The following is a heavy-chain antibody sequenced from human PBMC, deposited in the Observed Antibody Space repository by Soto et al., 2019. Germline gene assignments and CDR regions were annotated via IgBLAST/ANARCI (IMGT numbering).Heavy chain of an antibody. D-gene: IGHD7-27*01. CDR2: INHSGST. V-gene: IGHV4-34*01. CDR1: GGSFSGHY. J-gene: IGHJ4*02. Sequence: QVQLQQWGAGLLKPSETLSLTCAVYGGSFSGHYWNWIRQPPGKGLEWIGEINHSGSTNYIPSLKGRVTVSVDASKNQFSLKLSSVTAADTAVYYCARGWGRIFDYWGQGTLVTVSS. CDR3: ARGWGRIFDY.